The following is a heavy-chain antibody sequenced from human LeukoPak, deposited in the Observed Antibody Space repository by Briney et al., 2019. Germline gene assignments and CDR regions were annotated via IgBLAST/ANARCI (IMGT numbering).Heavy chain of an antibody. J-gene: IGHJ3*02. D-gene: IGHD6-13*01. V-gene: IGHV3-23*01. Sequence: PGGSLRLSCAASGFTFNSYAMNWVRQAPGKGLEWVSAISGSGGSTYYADSVKGRFTISRDNSKNTLYLQMNSLRAEDTAVYYCAKRYSSSWYDDAFDIWGRGTMVTVSS. CDR2: ISGSGGST. CDR1: GFTFNSYA. CDR3: AKRYSSSWYDDAFDI.